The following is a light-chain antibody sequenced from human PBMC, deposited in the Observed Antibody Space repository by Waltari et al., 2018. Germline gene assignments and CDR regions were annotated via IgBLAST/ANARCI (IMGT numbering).Light chain of an antibody. V-gene: IGLV4-69*01. CDR3: QTWATGIRV. CDR2: ISSDGSH. CDR1: SGHSSYA. J-gene: IGLJ3*02. Sequence: QLALTQSPSASASLGASVKLTCTLSSGHSSYAIAWHQQRPEKGPRYLMKISSDGSHTKGDGIPDRFSGSSSGAERFLPISSLQSDDEADYYCQTWATGIRVFGGGTKLTVL.